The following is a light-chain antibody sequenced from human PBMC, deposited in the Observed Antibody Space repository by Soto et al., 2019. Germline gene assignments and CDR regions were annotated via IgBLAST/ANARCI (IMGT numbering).Light chain of an antibody. CDR2: GAS. CDR1: QSLTSSY. V-gene: IGKV3-20*01. J-gene: IGKJ1*01. Sequence: DIVLMQSPGALSLSPGERATLSCRASQSLTSSYLAWYQQKPGQAPRLLMYGASSRATGIPDRFSGSGSGTDFTLTISRLEPEDFAVYYCQYYGSSHPAWAFGQGTKVDIE. CDR3: QYYGSSHPAWA.